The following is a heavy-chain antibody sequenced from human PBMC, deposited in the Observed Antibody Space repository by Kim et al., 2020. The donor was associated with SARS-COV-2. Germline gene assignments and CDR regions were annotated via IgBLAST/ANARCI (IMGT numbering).Heavy chain of an antibody. CDR1: GFTFSSYG. Sequence: GGSLRLSCAASGFTFSSYGMHWVRQAPGKGLEWVAVISYDGSNKYYADSVKGRFTISRDNSKNTLYLQMNSLRAEDTAVYYCAKDLHIVVVIAIRPEPF. CDR3: AKDLHIVVVIAIRPEPF. D-gene: IGHD2-21*01. CDR2: ISYDGSNK. V-gene: IGHV3-30*18. J-gene: IGHJ3*01.